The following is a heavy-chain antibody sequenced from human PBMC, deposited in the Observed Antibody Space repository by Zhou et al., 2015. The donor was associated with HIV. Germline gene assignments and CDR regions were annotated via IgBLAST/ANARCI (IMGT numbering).Heavy chain of an antibody. J-gene: IGHJ6*02. CDR3: ARGSGYYGSGSYPYYYYGMDV. CDR2: LIPILHMA. CDR1: RGTLHSHI. Sequence: QVQLVQSGAEMKKPGSSVKVSCEASRGTLHSHIIVWVRQAPGQGLEWMGRLIPILHMAEYSQRFQGRVTFTADKYSTTFYMELSSLRSEDTAMYYCARGSGYYGSGSYPYYYYGMDVWGQGTTVTVSS. V-gene: IGHV1-69*02. D-gene: IGHD3-10*01.